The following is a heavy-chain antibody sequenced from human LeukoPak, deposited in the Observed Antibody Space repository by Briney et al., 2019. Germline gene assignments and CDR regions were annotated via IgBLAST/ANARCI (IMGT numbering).Heavy chain of an antibody. D-gene: IGHD3-16*01. CDR1: GFTFSSYA. CDR3: AKLGGHPLHNYYVGV. Sequence: GGSLRLSCAASGFTFSSYAMSWVRHAPGKGLEWVSGILDSGYSTYYANSVKGRFTISRDNSNNTLYLQMNSLRAEDTAVYYCAKLGGHPLHNYYVGVWGKGTTVAVSS. J-gene: IGHJ6*03. CDR2: ILDSGYST. V-gene: IGHV3-23*01.